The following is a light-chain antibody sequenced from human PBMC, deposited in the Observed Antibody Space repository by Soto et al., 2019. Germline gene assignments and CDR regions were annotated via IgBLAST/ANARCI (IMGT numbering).Light chain of an antibody. CDR2: DAS. CDR1: QSISSW. Sequence: NQVTHYPYSKTASVGDRVTITCRASQSISSWLAWYQQKPGTAPKLLIYDASSLESGVPSRFSGGGSVTEFTLSSCRLQPDDFVTYYWQQDNSYSITFGVGTKVDIK. CDR3: QQDNSYSIT. J-gene: IGKJ4*01. V-gene: IGKV1-5*01.